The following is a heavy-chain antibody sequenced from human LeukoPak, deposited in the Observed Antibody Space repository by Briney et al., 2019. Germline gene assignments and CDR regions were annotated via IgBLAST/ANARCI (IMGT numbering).Heavy chain of an antibody. V-gene: IGHV3-73*01. CDR3: TRLTHSSGSDY. CDR2: IRSKANSYAT. Sequence: GGSLRLSCAASGLTFSGSAMHWVRQASGKGLEWVGRIRSKANSYATAYAASVKCRFTISRDDSKNTAYLQMNSLKTEDTAVYYCTRLTHSSGSDYWGQGTLVTVSS. CDR1: GLTFSGSA. J-gene: IGHJ4*02. D-gene: IGHD6-19*01.